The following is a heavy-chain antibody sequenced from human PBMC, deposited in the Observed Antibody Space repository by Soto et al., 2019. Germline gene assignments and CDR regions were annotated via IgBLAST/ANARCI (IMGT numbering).Heavy chain of an antibody. CDR2: VHHSGST. CDR1: GGSITDKW. J-gene: IGHJ4*02. CDR3: AREGDHPFGLGY. Sequence: QVQLQESGPGLVKPSGILSLTCAVSGGSITDKWWSWIRQTPGKGLEWIGEVHHSGSTNYSPSLKSRVTMSVDTSKNDFSLKLFSLTAADTAIYYCAREGDHPFGLGYWGQGTLVTVSS. D-gene: IGHD3-16*01. V-gene: IGHV4-4*02.